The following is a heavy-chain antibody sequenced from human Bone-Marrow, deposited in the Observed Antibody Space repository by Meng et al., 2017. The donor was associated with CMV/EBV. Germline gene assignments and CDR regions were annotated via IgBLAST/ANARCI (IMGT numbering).Heavy chain of an antibody. CDR1: GGSISSYY. V-gene: IGHV4-59*01. CDR3: ARAGDGYSYGYRETDAFDI. Sequence: SETLSLTCTVSGGSISSYYWSWIRQPPGKGLEWIGYIYYSGSTNYNPSLKSRVTISVDTSKNQFSLKLSSVTAADTAVYYCARAGDGYSYGYRETDAFDIWGQGAMVTVSS. D-gene: IGHD5-18*01. J-gene: IGHJ3*02. CDR2: IYYSGST.